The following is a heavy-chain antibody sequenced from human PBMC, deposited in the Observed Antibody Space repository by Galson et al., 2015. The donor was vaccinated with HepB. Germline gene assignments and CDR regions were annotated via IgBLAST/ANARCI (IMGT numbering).Heavy chain of an antibody. CDR2: INSNSGYT. J-gene: IGHJ6*02. D-gene: IGHD3-16*01. CDR1: GYTFSHYY. Sequence: SCKASGYTFSHYYIHWVRQAPGQGLECMGWINSNSGYTDFAQKFQGRVTMITDTSITTVYMVLNRLTSDDMAVYYCARQSISGGMDVWGQGTTVTVSS. V-gene: IGHV1-2*02. CDR3: ARQSISGGMDV.